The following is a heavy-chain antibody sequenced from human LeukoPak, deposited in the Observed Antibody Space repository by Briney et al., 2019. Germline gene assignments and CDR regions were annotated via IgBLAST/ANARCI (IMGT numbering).Heavy chain of an antibody. V-gene: IGHV1-69*04. CDR2: IIPILGIA. CDR1: GGTFSSYA. Sequence: VASVKVSCKAPGGTFSSYAIRCVRQAPGQGLEWMGRIIPILGIANYAQKFQGRVTITADKSTSTAYMELSSLRSEDTAVYYCARGNYQPTFGWGQGTLVTVSS. J-gene: IGHJ4*02. D-gene: IGHD5-24*01. CDR3: ARGNYQPTFG.